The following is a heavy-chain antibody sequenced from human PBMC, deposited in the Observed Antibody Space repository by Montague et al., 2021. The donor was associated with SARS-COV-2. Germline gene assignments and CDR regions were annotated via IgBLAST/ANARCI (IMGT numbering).Heavy chain of an antibody. CDR2: INQSGRT. J-gene: IGHJ5*02. D-gene: IGHD3-3*01. CDR3: ATSSYDFWSGYTQGDNWFDP. CDR1: GGSFSGYY. Sequence: SETLSLTCAVYGGSFSGYYWSWIRQPPEKGLEWIGEINQSGRTNNNPSLKSRVIISVDTSKNQFSLKLSSVTAADTAVYYCATSSYDFWSGYTQGDNWFDPWGQGTLVTVSS. V-gene: IGHV4-34*01.